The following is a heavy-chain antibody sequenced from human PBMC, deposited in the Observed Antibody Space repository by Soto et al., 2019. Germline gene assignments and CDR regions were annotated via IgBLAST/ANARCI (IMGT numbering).Heavy chain of an antibody. V-gene: IGHV1-3*01. CDR3: ARSGYSSSWYNYYYGMDV. Sequence: GASVKVSCKASGYTFTSYAMHWVRQAPGQRLEWMGWINAGNGNTKYSQKFRGRVTITRDTFASTAYMELSSLRSEDTAVYYCARSGYSSSWYNYYYGMDVWGQGTTVTVSS. CDR2: INAGNGNT. J-gene: IGHJ6*02. CDR1: GYTFTSYA. D-gene: IGHD6-13*01.